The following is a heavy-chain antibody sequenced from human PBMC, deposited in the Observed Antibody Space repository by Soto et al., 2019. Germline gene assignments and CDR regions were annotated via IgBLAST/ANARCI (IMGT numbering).Heavy chain of an antibody. CDR3: AKDGDFWSGYYER. J-gene: IGHJ4*02. CDR1: GFTFNDYA. Sequence: GGSLRLSCAASGFTFNDYALSWVRQAPGKGLEWVSAISGSGANTYYAGSVRGRFTVSRDNSKNTLYLQMNGLRAEDTALYYCAKDGDFWSGYYERWGQGTLVTVSS. CDR2: ISGSGANT. D-gene: IGHD3-3*01. V-gene: IGHV3-23*01.